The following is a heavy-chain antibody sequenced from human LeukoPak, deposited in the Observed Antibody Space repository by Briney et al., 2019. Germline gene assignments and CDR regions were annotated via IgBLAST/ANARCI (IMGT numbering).Heavy chain of an antibody. V-gene: IGHV3-74*01. Sequence: AGGSLRLSCAASGFTFSSYWMHWVRQAPGEGLVWVSRINSDGSSTNYADSVNGRFTISRDNAKNTLYLQMNSLRADDTAVYFCGSAPPVLGLYHGPREYYGMDVWGQGTTVTVSS. CDR1: GFTFSSYW. J-gene: IGHJ6*02. CDR2: INSDGSST. D-gene: IGHD2-2*02. CDR3: GSAPPVLGLYHGPREYYGMDV.